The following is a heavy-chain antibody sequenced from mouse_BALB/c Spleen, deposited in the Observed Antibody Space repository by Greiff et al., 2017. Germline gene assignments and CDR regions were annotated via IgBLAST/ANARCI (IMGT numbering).Heavy chain of an antibody. CDR1: GFTFNTYA. CDR2: IRSKSNNYAT. CDR3: VSHYTWFAY. D-gene: IGHD2-12*01. J-gene: IGHJ3*01. Sequence: DAGGGLVQPKGSLKLSCAASGFTFNTYAMNWVRQAPGKGLEWVARIRSKSNNYATYYADSVKDRFTISRDDSQSMLYLQMNNLKTEDTAMYYCVSHYTWFAYWGQGTLVTVSA. V-gene: IGHV10-1*02.